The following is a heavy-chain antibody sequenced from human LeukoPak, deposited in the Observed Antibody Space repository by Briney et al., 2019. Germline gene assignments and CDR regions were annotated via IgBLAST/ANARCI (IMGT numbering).Heavy chain of an antibody. Sequence: PGGSLRLSCAASGFTFTSYAMSWVRQAPGKGLVWVSAISSSGGTTYYADSVKGRFTISRDNSKNTLYMQMHSLRAEDTAVYYCAKALGSIVVTTTDYWGQGTLVTVSS. D-gene: IGHD5-12*01. J-gene: IGHJ4*02. V-gene: IGHV3-23*01. CDR3: AKALGSIVVTTTDY. CDR2: ISSSGGTT. CDR1: GFTFTSYA.